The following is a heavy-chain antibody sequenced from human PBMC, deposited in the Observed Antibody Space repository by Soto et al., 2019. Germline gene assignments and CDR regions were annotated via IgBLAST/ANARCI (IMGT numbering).Heavy chain of an antibody. Sequence: QVQLVQSGAEVKKPGSSLKVSCKASGYRFTGYGLHWVRQAPGQGLQWMGWSNPKSGATDYAQKFQGRFTMTREMSPNPAYLELSGLSSADTAADTAEYYCAQSNYGGADYFQYGLDVWGQGTTVTVSS. D-gene: IGHD4-17*01. J-gene: IGHJ6*02. CDR1: GYRFTGYG. V-gene: IGHV1-2*02. CDR3: EYYCAQSNYGGADYFQYGLDV. CDR2: SNPKSGAT.